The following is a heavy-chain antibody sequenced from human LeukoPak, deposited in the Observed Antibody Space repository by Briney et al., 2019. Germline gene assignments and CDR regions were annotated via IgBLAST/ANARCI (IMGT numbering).Heavy chain of an antibody. CDR1: GFNFGDYG. V-gene: IGHV3-9*01. CDR3: AKDILHYGSALFDY. D-gene: IGHD3-10*01. CDR2: ISGVSDSI. J-gene: IGHJ4*02. Sequence: GGSLRLSCVASGFNFGDYGMHWVRQRPGKGPEWVSGISGVSDSIGYADSVKGRFTISRDNGKNSLYLQMNSLRAEDTALYYCAKDILHYGSALFDYWGQGTLVTVSS.